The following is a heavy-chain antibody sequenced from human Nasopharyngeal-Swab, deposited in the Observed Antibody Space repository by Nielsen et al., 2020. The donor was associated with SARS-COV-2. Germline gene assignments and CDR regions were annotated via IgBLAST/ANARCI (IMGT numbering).Heavy chain of an antibody. J-gene: IGHJ4*02. CDR1: GYSISSGYY. CDR2: IYHSGST. V-gene: IGHV4-38-2*02. Sequence: SETLSLTCTVSGYSISSGYYWGWIRQPPGKGLEWIGSIYHSGSTNYNPSLKSRVTISVDTSKNQFSLKLSSVTAADTAVYYCARQSRGYSYGYFDYWGQGTLVTVSS. CDR3: ARQSRGYSYGYFDY. D-gene: IGHD5-18*01.